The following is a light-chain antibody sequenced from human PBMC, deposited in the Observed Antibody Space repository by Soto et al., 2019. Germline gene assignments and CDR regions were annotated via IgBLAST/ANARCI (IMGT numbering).Light chain of an antibody. CDR3: QQYNSYWT. J-gene: IGKJ1*01. V-gene: IGKV1-5*03. CDR1: QSISSW. Sequence: DIQMTQSHSTLSAFVGDRVTITCRASQSISSWLAWYQQKPGKAPKPLIYKASSLESGVPSRFSGSGSGTEFTLTISSLQPDDFATYYCQQYNSYWTFGQGTKVDNK. CDR2: KAS.